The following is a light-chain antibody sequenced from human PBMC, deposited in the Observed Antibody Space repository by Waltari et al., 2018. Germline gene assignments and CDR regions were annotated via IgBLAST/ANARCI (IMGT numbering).Light chain of an antibody. CDR3: QSADSSGTYVI. Sequence: SYELTQPPSVSVSPGQTARNTCPGDALPKQHGFWYQQKPGQAPVLVIHRDTERPSGIPERFSGSNSGTTVTLTITAVQAEDEADYYCQSADSSGTYVIFGGGTKLSVL. J-gene: IGLJ2*01. CDR2: RDT. V-gene: IGLV3-25*03. CDR1: ALPKQH.